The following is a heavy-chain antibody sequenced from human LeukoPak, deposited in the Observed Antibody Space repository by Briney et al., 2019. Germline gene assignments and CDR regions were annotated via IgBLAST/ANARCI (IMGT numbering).Heavy chain of an antibody. CDR2: IIPIFGTA. Sequence: ASVKVSCKASGGTFSSYAISWVRQAPGQGLEWMGGIIPIFGTANYAQKFQGRVTITADESTSTAYMELSSLRSEDTAVYYCALYKGSGSYYPIGYWGQGTLVTVSS. CDR1: GGTFSSYA. D-gene: IGHD3-10*01. CDR3: ALYKGSGSYYPIGY. J-gene: IGHJ4*02. V-gene: IGHV1-69*01.